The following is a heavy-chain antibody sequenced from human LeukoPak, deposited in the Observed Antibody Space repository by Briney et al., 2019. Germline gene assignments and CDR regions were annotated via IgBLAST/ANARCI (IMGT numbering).Heavy chain of an antibody. CDR1: GGTFSSYA. J-gene: IGHJ3*02. CDR3: ASGGYSYGYNGAFDI. Sequence: ASVKVSCKASGGTFSSYAISWVRQAPGQGLERMGRIIPIFGTANYAQKFQGRVTITTDESTSTAYMELSSLRSEDTAVYYCASGGYSYGYNGAFDIWGQGTMVTVSS. CDR2: IIPIFGTA. V-gene: IGHV1-69*05. D-gene: IGHD5-18*01.